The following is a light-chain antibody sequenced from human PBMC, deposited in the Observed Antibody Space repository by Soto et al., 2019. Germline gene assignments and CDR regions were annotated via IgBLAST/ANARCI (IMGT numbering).Light chain of an antibody. J-gene: IGKJ4*01. V-gene: IGKV3-11*01. CDR1: QSVSSY. CDR3: QQRSNWRVT. CDR2: DAS. Sequence: EIVLTQSPATLSLSPGERATLSCRASQSVSSYLAWYQQKPGQAPRLLIYDASNRATGIPARFSGSGSGTDFTLTISRREPEDFAVYYCQQRSNWRVTFGGGTKVEIK.